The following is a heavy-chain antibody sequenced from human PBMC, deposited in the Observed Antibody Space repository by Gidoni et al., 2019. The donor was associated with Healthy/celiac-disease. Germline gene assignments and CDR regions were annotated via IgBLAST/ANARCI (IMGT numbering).Heavy chain of an antibody. CDR2: INPNSGGT. D-gene: IGHD6-13*01. V-gene: IGHV1-2*06. J-gene: IGHJ4*02. CDR3: ATDSIAAAGVFDY. CDR1: GYTFTGYY. Sequence: QVQLVQSGAEVKKPGASVTVSCKASGYTFTGYYMHWVRQAPGQGLEWMGRINPNSGGTHYAHRFQGRVTMTRDTSISTAYMELSRLRSDDTAVYYCATDSIAAAGVFDYWGQGTLVTVSS.